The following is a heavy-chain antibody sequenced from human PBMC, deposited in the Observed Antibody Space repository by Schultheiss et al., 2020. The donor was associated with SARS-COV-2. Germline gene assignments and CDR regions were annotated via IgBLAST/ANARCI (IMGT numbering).Heavy chain of an antibody. D-gene: IGHD5-24*01. J-gene: IGHJ4*02. CDR2: IIPIFGTA. CDR1: GGTFSSYA. CDR3: ARGGSRDGHKGGFDY. V-gene: IGHV1-69*01. Sequence: SCKASGGTFSSYAISWVRQAPGQGLEWMGGIIPIFGTANYAQKFQGRVTITADESTSTAYMELSSLRSEDTAVYYCARGGSRDGHKGGFDYWGQGTLVTVSS.